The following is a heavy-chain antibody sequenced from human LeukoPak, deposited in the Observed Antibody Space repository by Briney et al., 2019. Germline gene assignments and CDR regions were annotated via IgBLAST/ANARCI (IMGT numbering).Heavy chain of an antibody. J-gene: IGHJ1*01. CDR3: ATGVVVVPAAITEYFQH. CDR2: FDPEDGGT. V-gene: IGHV1-24*01. Sequence: EASVKVSCKVSGYTLTELSMHWVRQAPGKGLEWMGGFDPEDGGTIYAQKFQGRVTMTENTSTDTAYMELSSLRSEDTAVYYCATGVVVVPAAITEYFQHWGQGTLVTVSS. CDR1: GYTLTELS. D-gene: IGHD2-2*01.